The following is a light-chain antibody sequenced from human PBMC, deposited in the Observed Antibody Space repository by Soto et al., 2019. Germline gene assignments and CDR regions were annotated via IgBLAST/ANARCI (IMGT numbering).Light chain of an antibody. J-gene: IGKJ4*01. CDR3: QQRGNWPPT. CDR1: QSISSY. V-gene: IGKV3-11*01. CDR2: DAS. Sequence: EIVLTQSPATLSLSPGESATLSCRASQSISSYLAWYQQTPGQAPRLLVYDASNRATAIPARLSGSGSGTDFTLTISSLEPEDFAVYYCQQRGNWPPTFGGGTKVEIK.